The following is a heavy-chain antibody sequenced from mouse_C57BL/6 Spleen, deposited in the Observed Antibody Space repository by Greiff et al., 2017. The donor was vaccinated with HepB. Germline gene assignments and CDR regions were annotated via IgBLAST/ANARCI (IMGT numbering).Heavy chain of an antibody. D-gene: IGHD4-1*01. CDR3: AREGPLLGY. V-gene: IGHV1-55*01. Sequence: QVQLQQPGAELVKPGASVTMSCKASGYTFTSYWITWVKQRPGQGLEWIGDIYPGSGSTNYNEKFKSKATLTVDTSSSTAYMQRSSLTSEASAVYYCAREGPLLGYWGQGTTLTVSS. CDR2: IYPGSGST. J-gene: IGHJ2*01. CDR1: GYTFTSYW.